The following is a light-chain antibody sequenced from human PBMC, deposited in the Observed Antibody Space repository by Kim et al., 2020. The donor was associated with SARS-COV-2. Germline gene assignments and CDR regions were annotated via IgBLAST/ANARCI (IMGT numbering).Light chain of an antibody. Sequence: LFLSPGERATLSRRASQSVSNNLAWYQQRPGQAPRLLIYGASARASGIPVRFSGSGSGTVFTLTISSLQSEDFAVYYCHQYNNGYTFGQGTKLEI. J-gene: IGKJ2*01. CDR2: GAS. CDR3: HQYNNGYT. V-gene: IGKV3-15*01. CDR1: QSVSNN.